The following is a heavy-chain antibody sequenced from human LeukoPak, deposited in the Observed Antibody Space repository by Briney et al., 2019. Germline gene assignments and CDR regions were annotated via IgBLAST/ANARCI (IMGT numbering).Heavy chain of an antibody. CDR1: GGTFSSYA. D-gene: IGHD2-2*01. J-gene: IGHJ6*03. CDR3: AKGAAPAAIPPLNYYYYYYMDV. V-gene: IGHV1-69*13. Sequence: GASVKVSCKASGGTFSSYAISWVRQAPGQGLEWMGGSIPIFGTANYAQKFQGRVTITADESTSTAYMELSSLRAEDTALYYCAKGAAPAAIPPLNYYYYYYMDVWGKGNTVTVSS. CDR2: SIPIFGTA.